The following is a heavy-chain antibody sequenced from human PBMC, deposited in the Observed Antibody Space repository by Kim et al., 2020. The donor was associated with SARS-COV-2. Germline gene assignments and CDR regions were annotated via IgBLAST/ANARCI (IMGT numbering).Heavy chain of an antibody. CDR3: ARATMITFGGVIDHFDY. D-gene: IGHD3-16*02. Sequence: SETLSLTCTVSGGSISSGGYYWSWIRQHPGKGLEWIGYIYYSGSTYYNPSLKSRVTISVDTSKNQFSLKLSSVTAADTAVYYCARATMITFGGVIDHFDYWGQGTLGTVSS. V-gene: IGHV4-31*03. CDR1: GGSISSGGYY. J-gene: IGHJ4*02. CDR2: IYYSGST.